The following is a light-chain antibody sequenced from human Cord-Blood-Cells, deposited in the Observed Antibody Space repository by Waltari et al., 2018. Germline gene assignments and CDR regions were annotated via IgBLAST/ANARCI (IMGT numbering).Light chain of an antibody. CDR3: QQYNNWPMYT. CDR2: GAS. V-gene: IGKV3-15*01. J-gene: IGKJ2*01. CDR1: QGVSST. Sequence: EIVMTQSPATLSVSPGERATLSCRASQGVSSTLAWYQQKPGQAPRLLIDGASTRATGIPARFSGSGSGTEFTLTISSLQSEDFAVYYCQQYNNWPMYTFGQGTKLEIK.